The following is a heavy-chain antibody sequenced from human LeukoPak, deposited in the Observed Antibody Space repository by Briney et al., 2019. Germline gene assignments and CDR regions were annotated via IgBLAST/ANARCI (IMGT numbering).Heavy chain of an antibody. V-gene: IGHV4-59*01. CDR2: IHYSGST. CDR3: ARVEEGYGSGRRENYYYYYMDV. J-gene: IGHJ6*03. CDR1: GGSISSYY. Sequence: PSETLSLTCTVSGGSISSYYWSWSRQHPGKGLEWIGYIHYSGSTSYNPSLKSRVTISVDTSKKQFSLKLSSVTAADTAVYYCARVEEGYGSGRRENYYYYYMDVWGKGTTVTISS. D-gene: IGHD3-10*01.